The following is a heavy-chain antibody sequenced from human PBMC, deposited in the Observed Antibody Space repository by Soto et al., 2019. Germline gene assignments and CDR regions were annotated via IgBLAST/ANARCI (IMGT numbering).Heavy chain of an antibody. D-gene: IGHD2-15*01. Sequence: SVKVSCEASGYTFTSYGISWVRQAPGQGLEWMGRIIPVFGILDYSEKFQGRVTISADTSTSTAYVDLSGLTSDDTAVYYCARSSRYCVISTCFTYFDSWGQGTLATVSS. CDR1: GYTFTSYG. CDR3: ARSSRYCVISTCFTYFDS. J-gene: IGHJ4*02. V-gene: IGHV1-69*04. CDR2: IIPVFGIL.